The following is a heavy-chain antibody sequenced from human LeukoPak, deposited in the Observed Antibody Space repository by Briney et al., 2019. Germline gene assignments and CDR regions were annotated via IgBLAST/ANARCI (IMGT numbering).Heavy chain of an antibody. Sequence: GASVKVSCKASRYTFTSYDINWVREAAGQGLEWMGWMNPNTGRTGFAQKFQDRLTMTRDTSISTAYLELSSLRSEDTAVYYCARLEYQLLYGSGRYYYYYYYMDVWGKGTTVTVSS. CDR3: ARLEYQLLYGSGRYYYYYYYMDV. J-gene: IGHJ6*03. V-gene: IGHV1-8*01. D-gene: IGHD2-2*02. CDR2: MNPNTGRT. CDR1: RYTFTSYD.